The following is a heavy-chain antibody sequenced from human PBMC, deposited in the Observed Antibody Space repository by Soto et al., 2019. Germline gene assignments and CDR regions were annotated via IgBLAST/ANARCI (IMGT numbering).Heavy chain of an antibody. CDR2: VYYTEST. CDR1: AGYISPHS. J-gene: IGHJ3*02. D-gene: IGHD7-27*01. Sequence: PSLTFCASAGYISPHSTSWIRQPPVKEREWIGYVYYTESTNYSPSLKSRVTMSVDTSKNQFSLKLKSVTAADTAVYYCARDRGSNWGLNDAFAIWGQGTVVT. V-gene: IGHV4-59*11. CDR3: ARDRGSNWGLNDAFAI.